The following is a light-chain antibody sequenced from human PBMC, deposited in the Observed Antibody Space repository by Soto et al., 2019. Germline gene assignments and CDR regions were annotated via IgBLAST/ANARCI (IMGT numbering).Light chain of an antibody. CDR3: QKYDSCPFT. Sequence: IQMTQSPSSLSASVGDRVTITCRASQAISHYLAWYQQKPGKAPNLLIYAASTLQSGVPSRFSGSGSGTDFTLTISSLQPEDVGTYYCQKYDSCPFTFGPGTKVDI. CDR2: AAS. J-gene: IGKJ3*01. CDR1: QAISHY. V-gene: IGKV1-27*01.